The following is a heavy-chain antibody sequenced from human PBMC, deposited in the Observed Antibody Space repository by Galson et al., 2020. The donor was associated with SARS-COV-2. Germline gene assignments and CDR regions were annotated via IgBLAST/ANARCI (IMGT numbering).Heavy chain of an antibody. V-gene: IGHV4-39*07. CDR1: GGSISSSSYY. Sequence: ETLSLTCTVSGGSISSSSYYWGWIRQPPGKGLEWIGSIYYSGSTYYNPSLKSRVTISVDTSKNQFSLKLSSVTAADTAVYYCARDQGLYDILTGSRRYYYYCREGWSQGTTVTVCS. CDR2: IYYSGST. D-gene: IGHD3-9*01. J-gene: IGHJ6*02. CDR3: ARDQGLYDILTGSRRYYYYCREG.